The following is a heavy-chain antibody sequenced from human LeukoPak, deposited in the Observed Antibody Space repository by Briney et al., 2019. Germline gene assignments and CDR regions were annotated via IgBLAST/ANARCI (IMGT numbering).Heavy chain of an antibody. CDR1: GFTFSNYG. CDR3: ARDRYDILTAHDY. J-gene: IGHJ4*02. CDR2: IWHDGSNK. D-gene: IGHD3-9*01. Sequence: GRSLRLSCAASGFTFSNYGMYWVRQAPGKGLEWVAVIWHDGSNKYYADSVKGRFTISRDNAKNSLYLQMNSLRAEDTAVYYCARDRYDILTAHDYWGQGTLVTVSS. V-gene: IGHV3-33*07.